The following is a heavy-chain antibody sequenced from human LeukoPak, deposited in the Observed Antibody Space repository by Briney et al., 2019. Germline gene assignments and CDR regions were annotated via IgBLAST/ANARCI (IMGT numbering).Heavy chain of an antibody. CDR3: AKAYCGVDWHSYD. D-gene: IGHD2-21*02. CDR2: ISYDGSNK. CDR1: GFTFSSYG. V-gene: IGHV3-30*18. J-gene: IGHJ4*02. Sequence: GGSLRLSCAASGFTFSSYGMHWVRQAPGKGLEWVAVISYDGSNKYYADSVKGRFTISRDNSKNTLYLQMNSLRAEDTAVYYCAKAYCGVDWHSYDWVQGTLVTVSS.